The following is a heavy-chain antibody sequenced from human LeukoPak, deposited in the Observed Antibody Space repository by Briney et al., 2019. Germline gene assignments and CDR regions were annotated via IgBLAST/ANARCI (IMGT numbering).Heavy chain of an antibody. CDR1: GYTFTDYY. Sequence: ASVTVSFKASGYTFTDYYFHWVRQPPGQGLEWMASINPHGGVTNSSHEFQGRVTVTRDASISTAYLELSGLRSDDTAVYYCARERTPIALKIMIIFDSWGQGTLITVSS. J-gene: IGHJ5*01. D-gene: IGHD3-16*01. CDR3: ARERTPIALKIMIIFDS. V-gene: IGHV1-2*02. CDR2: INPHGGVT.